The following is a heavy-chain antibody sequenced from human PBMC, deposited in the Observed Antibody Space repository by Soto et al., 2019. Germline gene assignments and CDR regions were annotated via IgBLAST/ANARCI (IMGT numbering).Heavy chain of an antibody. J-gene: IGHJ4*02. D-gene: IGHD5-18*01. CDR3: ARGGYSYGWAYYFDY. CDR2: INHSGST. CDR1: GGSFSGYY. Sequence: SEILSLTCAVYGGSFSGYYWRWIRQPPGKGLEWIGEINHSGSTNYNPSLKSRVTISVDTSKNQFSLKLSSVTAADTAVYYCARGGYSYGWAYYFDYWGQGTLVPVSS. V-gene: IGHV4-34*01.